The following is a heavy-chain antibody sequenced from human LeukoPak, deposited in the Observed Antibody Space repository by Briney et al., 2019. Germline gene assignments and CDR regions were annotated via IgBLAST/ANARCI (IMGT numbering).Heavy chain of an antibody. CDR1: GFTFSNYE. CDR2: ISGGGSVI. CDR3: ARGLEGGSGYYFRIFGAFDI. V-gene: IGHV3-48*03. D-gene: IGHD3-22*01. Sequence: GGSLRLSCAASGFTFSNYEMNWVRQAPGKGLEWVSYISGGGSVIYYADSLKGRFTISRDNSKNTLYLQMNSLRAEDTAVYYCARGLEGGSGYYFRIFGAFDIWGQGTMVTVSS. J-gene: IGHJ3*02.